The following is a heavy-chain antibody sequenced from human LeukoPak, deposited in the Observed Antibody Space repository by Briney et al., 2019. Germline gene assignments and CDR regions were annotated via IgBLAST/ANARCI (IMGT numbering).Heavy chain of an antibody. CDR1: GFTFSNYD. CDR3: AKTLVRGDV. CDR2: ISSSCDST. Sequence: GGSLRLSCASSGFTFSNYDMIWVRQARAKGLVWVSSISSSCDSTYLADSVKGCFTIYRDNSENTLYRQNNSLRVEDTAVYYCAKTLVRGDVWGQGTTVTVSS. V-gene: IGHV3-23*01. J-gene: IGHJ6*02. D-gene: IGHD3-10*01.